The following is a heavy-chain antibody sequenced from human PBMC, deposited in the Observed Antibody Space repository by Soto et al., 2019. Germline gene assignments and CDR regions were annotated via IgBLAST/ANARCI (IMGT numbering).Heavy chain of an antibody. CDR1: GGSISSYY. CDR2: IYYSGST. CDR3: ATTYSRAGSLGY. V-gene: IGHV4-59*08. D-gene: IGHD6-13*01. J-gene: IGHJ4*02. Sequence: SETLSLTCTVSGGSISSYYWSWIRQPPGKGLEWIGYIYYSGSTNYNPSLKSRVTISVDTSKNQFSLKLSSVTAADTAVYYCATTYSRAGSLGYWGQGTLVTVSS.